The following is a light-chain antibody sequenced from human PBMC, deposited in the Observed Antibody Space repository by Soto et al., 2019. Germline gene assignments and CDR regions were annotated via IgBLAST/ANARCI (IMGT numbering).Light chain of an antibody. CDR2: EVT. CDR3: SSYTSSNTLL. V-gene: IGLV2-14*01. Sequence: QSVLTQPASVSGSPGQSITISCTGGSSDIGGYNYVSWFQQHPGKVPKLMIYEVTNRPSGVSNRFSGSKSGSTASLTISGLQAEDEADYYCSSYTSSNTLLFGTGTKVTVL. J-gene: IGLJ1*01. CDR1: SSDIGGYNY.